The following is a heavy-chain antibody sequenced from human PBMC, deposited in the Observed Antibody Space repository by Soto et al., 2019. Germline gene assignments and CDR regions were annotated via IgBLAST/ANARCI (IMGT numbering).Heavy chain of an antibody. Sequence: QVQLVESGGGVVKPGRSLRLSCAASELTFSRYGMHWVRQAPGKGLEWVAMISDDGTKKNYADSVKGRFTISRDNSKNTMYLQMNSLRPEDTAVYYCEKDIVVPSALGYYYYGMDFWGQGTTVTVSS. V-gene: IGHV3-30*18. CDR2: ISDDGTKK. J-gene: IGHJ6*02. D-gene: IGHD2-2*01. CDR3: EKDIVVPSALGYYYYGMDF. CDR1: ELTFSRYG.